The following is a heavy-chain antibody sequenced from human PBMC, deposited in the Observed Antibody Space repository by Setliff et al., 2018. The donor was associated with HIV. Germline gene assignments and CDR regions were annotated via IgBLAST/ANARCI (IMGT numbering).Heavy chain of an antibody. D-gene: IGHD1-26*01. Sequence: PSETLSLTCNVSGSSFSSGIYYWTWIRQQPGKGLEWIGYISYSGSTYYNPSLKSRLTMSIDTSKSHFSLNLNSVTAADTAVYYCAKEGNSVDNWLDPWGPGTLVTVS. CDR1: GSSFSSGIYY. CDR3: AKEGNSVDNWLDP. CDR2: ISYSGST. V-gene: IGHV4-31*03. J-gene: IGHJ5*02.